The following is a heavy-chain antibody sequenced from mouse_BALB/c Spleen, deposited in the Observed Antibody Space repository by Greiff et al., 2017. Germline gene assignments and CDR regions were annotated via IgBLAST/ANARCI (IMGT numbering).Heavy chain of an antibody. V-gene: IGHV2-9-2*01. CDR1: GFSLTSYD. CDR3: IRGDYGSSYFDY. Sequence: VQGVESGPGLVAPSQSLSITCTVSGFSLTSYDISWIRQPPGKGLEWLGVIWTGGGTNYNSAFMSRLSISKDNSKSQVFLKMNSLQTDDTAIYYCIRGDYGSSYFDYWGQGTTLTVSS. CDR2: IWTGGGT. D-gene: IGHD1-1*01. J-gene: IGHJ2*01.